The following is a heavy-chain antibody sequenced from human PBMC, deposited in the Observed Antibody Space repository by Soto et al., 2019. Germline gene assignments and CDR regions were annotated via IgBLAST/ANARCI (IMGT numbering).Heavy chain of an antibody. CDR1: GFDFSSYG. V-gene: IGHV3-30*03. D-gene: IGHD6-13*01. J-gene: IGHJ6*02. CDR2: ISYDGSNK. Sequence: GGSLRLSCTASGFDFSSYGMHWVRQAPGKGLEWVAVISYDGSNKYYADSVKGRFTISRDNSKNTLYLQMNSLRAEDTAVYYCAREGADSSSWYYYYYGMDVWGQGTTVTVSS. CDR3: AREGADSSSWYYYYYGMDV.